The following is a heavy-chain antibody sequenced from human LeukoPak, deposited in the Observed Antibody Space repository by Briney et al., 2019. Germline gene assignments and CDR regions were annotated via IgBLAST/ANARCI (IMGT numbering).Heavy chain of an antibody. CDR1: GFTFSSYG. V-gene: IGHV3-30*02. Sequence: GGSLRLSCAASGFTFSSYGMHWVRQAPGKGLGWVAFIRYDGSNKYYADSVKGRFTISRDNSKNTLYLQMNSLRAEDTAVYYCARRGSGWSDYWGQGTLVTVSS. CDR3: ARRGSGWSDY. CDR2: IRYDGSNK. J-gene: IGHJ4*02. D-gene: IGHD6-19*01.